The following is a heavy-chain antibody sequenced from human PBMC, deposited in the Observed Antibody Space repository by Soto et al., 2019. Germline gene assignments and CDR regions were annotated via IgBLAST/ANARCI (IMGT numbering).Heavy chain of an antibody. CDR1: GYTFTSYY. V-gene: IGHV1-46*01. D-gene: IGHD1-20*01. J-gene: IGHJ4*02. Sequence: ASVKVSCKASGYTFTSYYMHWVRQAPGQGLEWMGIINPSGGSTSYAQKFQGRVTMTRDTSTSTVYMELSSLRSEDTAVYYCARDNDINGTLPEFDYWGQGTLVTVSS. CDR2: INPSGGST. CDR3: ARDNDINGTLPEFDY.